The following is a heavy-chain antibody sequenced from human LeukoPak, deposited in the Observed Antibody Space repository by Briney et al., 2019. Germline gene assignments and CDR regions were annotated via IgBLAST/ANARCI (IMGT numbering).Heavy chain of an antibody. CDR1: GFTVSSNY. D-gene: IGHD6-13*01. CDR3: ARVAAAGTYYFDY. V-gene: IGHV3-53*01. Sequence: AGGSLRLSCAASGFTVSSNYMSWVRQAPGKGLEWVSVIYSGGSTYYADSVKGRFTISRDNSKNTLYLQMNSLRAEDTAVYYCARVAAAGTYYFDYWGQGTLVTVSP. CDR2: IYSGGST. J-gene: IGHJ4*02.